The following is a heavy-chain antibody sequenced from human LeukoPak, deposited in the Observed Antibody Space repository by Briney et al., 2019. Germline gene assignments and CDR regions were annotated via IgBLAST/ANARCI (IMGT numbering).Heavy chain of an antibody. D-gene: IGHD3-22*01. J-gene: IGHJ4*02. CDR3: AKDAAVGSSGYYYVPPLYYFHY. CDR2: IKDDGSET. CDR1: GFTFSDYW. V-gene: IGHV3-7*01. Sequence: PGGSLRLSCAASGFTFSDYWMTWVRQAPGKGLQWVANIKDDGSETYYVDSVKGRFTIPRDNAKNSLYLQMNSLRAEDTAVYYCAKDAAVGSSGYYYVPPLYYFHYWGQGTLVTVSS.